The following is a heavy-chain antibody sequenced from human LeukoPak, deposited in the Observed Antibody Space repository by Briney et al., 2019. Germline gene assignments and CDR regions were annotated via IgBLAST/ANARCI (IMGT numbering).Heavy chain of an antibody. Sequence: GGSLRLSCAASGFTFSSYEMNWVRQAPGKGLEWVSSISSSSSYIYYADSVKGRFTISRDNAKNSLYLQMNSLRAEDTAVYYCARDPMYSSSSRSFDYWGQGTLVTVSS. D-gene: IGHD6-6*01. CDR3: ARDPMYSSSSRSFDY. J-gene: IGHJ4*02. CDR2: ISSSSSYI. V-gene: IGHV3-21*01. CDR1: GFTFSSYE.